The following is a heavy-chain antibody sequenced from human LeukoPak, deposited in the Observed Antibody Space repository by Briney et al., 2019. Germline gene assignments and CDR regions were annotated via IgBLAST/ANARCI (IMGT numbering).Heavy chain of an antibody. V-gene: IGHV4-4*07. D-gene: IGHD6-13*01. Sequence: SETLSLTCTVSGGSISSYYWSWIRQPAGKGLEWVGRIYTSGSTNYNPSLKSRVTMSVDTSKNQFSLKLSSVTAADTAVYYCARDPLIAAAGSYYFDYWGQGTLVTVSS. CDR2: IYTSGST. CDR1: GGSISSYY. J-gene: IGHJ4*02. CDR3: ARDPLIAAAGSYYFDY.